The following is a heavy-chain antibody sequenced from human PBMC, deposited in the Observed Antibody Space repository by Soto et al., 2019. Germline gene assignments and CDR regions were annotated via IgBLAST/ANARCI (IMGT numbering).Heavy chain of an antibody. CDR3: ARGRGPLGY. CDR2: INHSGST. V-gene: IGHV4-34*01. CDR1: GGSFSGYY. J-gene: IGHJ4*02. D-gene: IGHD3-16*01. Sequence: SETLSLTCAVYGGSFSGYYWSWIRQPPGKGLEWIGEINHSGSTNYNPSLKSRVTISVDTSKNQFSLKLSSVTAADTAVYYCARGRGPLGYWGQGTLVTVSS.